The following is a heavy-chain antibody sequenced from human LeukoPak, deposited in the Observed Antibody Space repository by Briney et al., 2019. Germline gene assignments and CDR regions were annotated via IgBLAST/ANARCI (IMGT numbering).Heavy chain of an antibody. Sequence: GGSLRLSCAASGFTFSSYGMSWVRQAPGKGLEWVSAISGSGGSTYYADSVKGRFTISRDNSKNTLYLQMNSLRAEDTAVYYCAKGGVLRYFDWLLYTYWGQGNLVTVSS. CDR2: ISGSGGST. CDR1: GFTFSSYG. V-gene: IGHV3-23*01. J-gene: IGHJ4*02. CDR3: AKGGVLRYFDWLLYTY. D-gene: IGHD3-9*01.